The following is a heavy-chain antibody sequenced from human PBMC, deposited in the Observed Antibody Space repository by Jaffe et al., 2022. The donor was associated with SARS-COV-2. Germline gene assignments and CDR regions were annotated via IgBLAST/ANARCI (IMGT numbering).Heavy chain of an antibody. Sequence: EVQLVESGGGLVKPGGSLRLSCAASGFTFSSYSMNWVRQAPGKGLEWVSSISSSSSYIYYADSVKGRFTISRDNAKNSLYLQMNSLRAEDTAVYYCARDANYGDYKAHYFDYWGQGTLVTVSS. CDR1: GFTFSSYS. D-gene: IGHD4-17*01. CDR2: ISSSSSYI. CDR3: ARDANYGDYKAHYFDY. V-gene: IGHV3-21*01. J-gene: IGHJ4*02.